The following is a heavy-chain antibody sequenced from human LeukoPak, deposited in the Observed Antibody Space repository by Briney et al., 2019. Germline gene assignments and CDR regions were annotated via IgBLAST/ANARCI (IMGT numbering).Heavy chain of an antibody. V-gene: IGHV3-33*05. CDR2: IKFDGSDQ. CDR1: GFTFISYG. Sequence: PGGSLRLSCAASGFTFISYGMHWVRQAPGKGLEWVAIIKFDGSDQYYADAVKGRFTISRDNSKNTLYLQMDSLRAEDTAVYYCARDVRHFHFWGQGTLVTVSS. D-gene: IGHD1-1*01. J-gene: IGHJ4*02. CDR3: ARDVRHFHF.